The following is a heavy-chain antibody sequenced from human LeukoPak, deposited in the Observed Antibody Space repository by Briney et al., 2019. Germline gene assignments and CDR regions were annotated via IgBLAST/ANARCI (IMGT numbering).Heavy chain of an antibody. CDR1: GFTFSNAW. CDR3: ARDLGYCSSTSCHYYYGMDV. CDR2: IWYDGSNK. D-gene: IGHD2-2*01. J-gene: IGHJ6*02. V-gene: IGHV3-33*08. Sequence: PGGSLRLSCAASGFTFSNAWMSWVRQAPGKGLEWVAVIWYDGSNKYYADSVKGRFTISRDNSKNTLYLQMNSLRAEDTAVYYCARDLGYCSSTSCHYYYGMDVWGQGTTVTVSS.